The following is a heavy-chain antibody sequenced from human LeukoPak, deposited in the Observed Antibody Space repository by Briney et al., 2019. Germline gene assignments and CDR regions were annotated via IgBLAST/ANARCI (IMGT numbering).Heavy chain of an antibody. CDR3: ARARWGLDY. V-gene: IGHV4-34*01. J-gene: IGHJ4*02. CDR1: GGSFSGYY. D-gene: IGHD3-16*01. CDR2: INHSGST. Sequence: SETLSLTCAVYGGSFSGYYWSWIRQPPGKGLEWIGEINHSGSTNYNPSLKSRVTISVDTSKNQFSLKLSSVTAADTAVYYCARARWGLDYWGQGTLVTVSS.